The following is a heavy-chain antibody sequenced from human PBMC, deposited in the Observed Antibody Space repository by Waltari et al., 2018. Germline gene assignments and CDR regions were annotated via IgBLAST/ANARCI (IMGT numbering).Heavy chain of an antibody. CDR2: INAGNGDT. Sequence: QVQLVQSGAEVKKPGASVKVSCKASRYTFSSYAVHWVRQAPGQRLEWMGWINAGNGDTKKSQKLQGRVTITRDTSASTAYMELSSLRSEDTAVYYCARGLYRIAEQLTFDYWGQGTLVTVSS. V-gene: IGHV1-3*01. CDR3: ARGLYRIAEQLTFDY. CDR1: RYTFSSYA. J-gene: IGHJ4*02. D-gene: IGHD1-20*01.